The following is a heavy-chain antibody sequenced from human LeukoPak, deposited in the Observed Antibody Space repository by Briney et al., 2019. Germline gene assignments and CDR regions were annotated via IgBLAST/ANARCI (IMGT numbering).Heavy chain of an antibody. D-gene: IGHD3-10*01. J-gene: IGHJ4*02. V-gene: IGHV3-23*01. CDR2: ISGSGGST. CDR1: GFTFSSYA. CDR3: AKTPLWGFGEGYFDY. Sequence: GGSLRLSCAASGFTFSSYAMSWVRQAPGKGLEWVSAISGSGGSTYCADSVKGRFTISRDNSKNTLYLQMNSLRAEDTAVYYCAKTPLWGFGEGYFDYWGQGTLVTVSS.